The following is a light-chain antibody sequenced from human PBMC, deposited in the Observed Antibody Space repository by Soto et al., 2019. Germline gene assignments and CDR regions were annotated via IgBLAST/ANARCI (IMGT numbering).Light chain of an antibody. CDR1: QSVSSSY. J-gene: IGKJ5*01. V-gene: IGKV3-15*01. Sequence: EIVLTQSPGTLSFSPGERATLSCRASQSVSSSYLAWYQQKPGQAPRLLIYGASTRATGVPARFSGSGSGTEFTLTISSLQSEDFEVYYCQQYNNWPITFGQGTQLEIK. CDR3: QQYNNWPIT. CDR2: GAS.